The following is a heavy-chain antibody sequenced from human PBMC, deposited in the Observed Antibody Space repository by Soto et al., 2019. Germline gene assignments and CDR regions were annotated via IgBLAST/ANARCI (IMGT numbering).Heavy chain of an antibody. V-gene: IGHV3-33*01. D-gene: IGHD4-17*01. CDR1: GFTFSSYG. CDR3: ARGTTVRAFDI. CDR2: IWYDGSNK. Sequence: QVQLVESGGGVVQPGRSLRLSCAASGFTFSSYGMHWVRQAPGKGLEWVAVIWYDGSNKYYADSVKGRFTISRDNSKNTLYLQMNSLRAEDTAVYYCARGTTVRAFDIWGQGTMVTVSS. J-gene: IGHJ3*02.